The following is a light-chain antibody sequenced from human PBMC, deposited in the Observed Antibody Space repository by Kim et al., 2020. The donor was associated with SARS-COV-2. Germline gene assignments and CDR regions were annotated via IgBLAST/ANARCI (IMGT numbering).Light chain of an antibody. CDR3: QQYYSYPWT. CDR1: HGISMY. J-gene: IGKJ1*01. V-gene: IGKV1-8*01. Sequence: ASPGDTVTITCRASHGISMYLAWYQQKPGKAPKLLIYAASTLQSGVPSRFSGSGSGTDFTLTISCLQSEDFATYYCQQYYSYPWTFGQGTKVDIK. CDR2: AAS.